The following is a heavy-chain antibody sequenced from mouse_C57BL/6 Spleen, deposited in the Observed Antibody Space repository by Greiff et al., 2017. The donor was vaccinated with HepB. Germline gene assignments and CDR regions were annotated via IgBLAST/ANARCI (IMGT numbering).Heavy chain of an antibody. CDR2: ISSGSSTI. J-gene: IGHJ1*03. Sequence: EVKLMESGGGLVKPGGSLKLSCAASGFTFSDYGMHWVRQAPEKGLEWVAYISSGSSTIYYADTVKGRFTISRDNAKNTLFLQMTSLRSEDTAMYYCARGDYGSRRYFDVWGTGTTVTVSS. D-gene: IGHD1-1*01. CDR3: ARGDYGSRRYFDV. V-gene: IGHV5-17*01. CDR1: GFTFSDYG.